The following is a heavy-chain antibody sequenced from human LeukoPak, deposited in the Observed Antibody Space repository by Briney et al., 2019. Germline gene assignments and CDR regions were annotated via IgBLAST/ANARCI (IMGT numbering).Heavy chain of an antibody. CDR1: GFSLSTSGMG. V-gene: IGHV2-5*05. Sequence: KESGPTLVKPTQTLTLTCTFSGFSLSTSGMGVGWIRQPPGKALEWLAVIYWDDDKRYGPSLKNRLTITKDTSKNQVVLSVTNMDPVDTATYYCAHTGHYYDRNNANWYFDLWGRGTLVTVSS. J-gene: IGHJ2*01. CDR2: IYWDDDK. D-gene: IGHD3-22*01. CDR3: AHTGHYYDRNNANWYFDL.